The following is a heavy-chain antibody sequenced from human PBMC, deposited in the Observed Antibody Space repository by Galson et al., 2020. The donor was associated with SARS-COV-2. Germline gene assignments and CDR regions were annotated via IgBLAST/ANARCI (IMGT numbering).Heavy chain of an antibody. CDR2: IFYNGNT. J-gene: IGHJ4*01. V-gene: IGHV4-31*03. CDR1: GDSVSSYGYH. Sequence: ETSETMSLTCTVPGDSVSSYGYHWGWIRQHPGKGREWIGYIFYNGNTDYNPSLKGRVSIALDTSKNHFSLKLSSVTAADAAVYYCTKDWNGPVYNWGQGTLVPVSS. CDR3: TKDWNGPVYN. D-gene: IGHD1-1*01.